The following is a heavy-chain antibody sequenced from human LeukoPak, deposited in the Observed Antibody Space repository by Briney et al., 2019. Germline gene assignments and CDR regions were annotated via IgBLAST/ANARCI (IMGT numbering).Heavy chain of an antibody. J-gene: IGHJ4*02. CDR3: TDDSSGYYPLHS. V-gene: IGHV3-15*01. CDR2: IKSLAVGGTT. D-gene: IGHD3-22*01. Sequence: PGGSLRLSCAVSGLTFRDAWMSWVRQAPGKRLEWVGRIKSLAVGGTTDYAAPVKGRFTISRVDSKNTVYLQMNSLKTEDTAVYYCTDDSSGYYPLHSCGQGTLVTVSS. CDR1: GLTFRDAW.